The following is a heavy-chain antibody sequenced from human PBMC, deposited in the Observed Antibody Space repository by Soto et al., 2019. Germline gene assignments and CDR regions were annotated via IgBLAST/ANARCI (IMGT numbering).Heavy chain of an antibody. CDR2: IKEDGSAE. V-gene: IGHV3-7*01. Sequence: EVQLVESGGGLVQPGGSLRLSCAASGFTFSTYYMNWVRQAPGKGLEWVATIKEDGSAEYYVDSVKGRFTISRDNAKNSLYLQMDSLRVEDTAVFYCARDRGYCSGGICYSVFVYWGQGALVTVSS. CDR3: ARDRGYCSGGICYSVFVY. J-gene: IGHJ4*02. D-gene: IGHD2-15*01. CDR1: GFTFSTYY.